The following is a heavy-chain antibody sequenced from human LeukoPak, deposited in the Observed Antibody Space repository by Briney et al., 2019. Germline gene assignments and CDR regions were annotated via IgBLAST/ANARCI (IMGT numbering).Heavy chain of an antibody. V-gene: IGHV1-8*01. CDR1: GYTFTSYD. Sequence: ASVTVSCKASGYTFTSYDINWVRQAPGQGLEWMGWMNPNSGNTVYAQKFQGRVTITRKTSISTAYMELSSLRSEDTAVYYCARLGLYYDSSGYGSYYYYGMDVWGQGTTVTVSS. CDR3: ARLGLYYDSSGYGSYYYYGMDV. J-gene: IGHJ6*02. CDR2: MNPNSGNT. D-gene: IGHD3-22*01.